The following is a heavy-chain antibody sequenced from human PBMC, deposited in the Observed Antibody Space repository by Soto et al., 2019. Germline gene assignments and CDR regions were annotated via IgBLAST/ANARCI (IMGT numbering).Heavy chain of an antibody. CDR3: ARFYYYDSRSNWFDP. CDR2: IYYSGST. D-gene: IGHD3-22*01. V-gene: IGHV4-59*08. J-gene: IGHJ5*02. CDR1: GGSISSYY. Sequence: SETLSLTCTVSGGSISSYYWSWIRQPPGKGLEWIGCIYYSGSTNYNPSLKSRVTISVDTSKNQFSLKLSSVTAADTAVYYCARFYYYDSRSNWFDPWGQGTLVTVSS.